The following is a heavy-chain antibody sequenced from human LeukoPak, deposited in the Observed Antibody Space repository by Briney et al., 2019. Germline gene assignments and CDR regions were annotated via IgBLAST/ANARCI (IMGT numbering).Heavy chain of an antibody. Sequence: SETLSLTCAVYGGTFSGYYWSWLRQPPGKGLEWMGEINHSGSTNYNPSLKSRVNISVDTSKNQFSLKLSSVTAADTAVYYCARDERGWFDPWGQGTLVTVSS. V-gene: IGHV4-34*01. CDR2: INHSGST. CDR3: ARDERGWFDP. D-gene: IGHD3-10*01. J-gene: IGHJ5*02. CDR1: GGTFSGYY.